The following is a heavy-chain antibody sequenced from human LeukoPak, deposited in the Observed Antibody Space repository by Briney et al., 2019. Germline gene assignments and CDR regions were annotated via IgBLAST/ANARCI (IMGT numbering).Heavy chain of an antibody. CDR1: GYTFTSYG. D-gene: IGHD2-15*01. CDR2: ISAYNGNT. V-gene: IGHV1-18*04. J-gene: IGHJ3*02. Sequence: ASVKVSCKASGYTFTSYGISWVRQAPGQGLEWMGWISAYNGNTNYAQKLQGRVTMTTDTSTSTAYMELRSLRSDDTAVYYCARDARDIVVVVAEGNAFDIWGQGTMVTVSS. CDR3: ARDARDIVVVVAEGNAFDI.